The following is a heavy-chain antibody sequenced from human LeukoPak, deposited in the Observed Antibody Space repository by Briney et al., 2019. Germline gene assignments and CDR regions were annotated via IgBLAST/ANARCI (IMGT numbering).Heavy chain of an antibody. D-gene: IGHD3-3*01. CDR3: ARDSGYYYEYYFDY. V-gene: IGHV3-33*08. CDR2: IWYDGSNK. CDR1: GFTLSSYA. J-gene: IGHJ4*02. Sequence: GGSLRLSCAASGFTLSSYAMAWVRQAPGKGLEWVAVIWYDGSNKYYADSVKGRFTISRDNSKNTLYLQMNSLRAEDTAVYYCARDSGYYYEYYFDYWGQGTLVTVSS.